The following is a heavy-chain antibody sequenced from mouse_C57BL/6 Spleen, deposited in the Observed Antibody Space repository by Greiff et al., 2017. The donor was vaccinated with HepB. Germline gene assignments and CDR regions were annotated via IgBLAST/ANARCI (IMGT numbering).Heavy chain of an antibody. CDR3: ARDWGFDY. CDR1: GFTFSDYG. J-gene: IGHJ2*01. D-gene: IGHD4-1*01. CDR2: ISSGSSTI. V-gene: IGHV5-17*01. Sequence: DVMLVESGGGLVKPGGSLKLSCAASGFTFSDYGMHWVRQAPEKGLEWVAYISSGSSTIYYADTVKGRFTISRDNAKNTLFLQLTSLRSEDTAMYYCARDWGFDYWGQGTTLTVSS.